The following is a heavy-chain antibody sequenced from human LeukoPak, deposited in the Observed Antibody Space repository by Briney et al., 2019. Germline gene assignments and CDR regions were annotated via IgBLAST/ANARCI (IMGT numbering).Heavy chain of an antibody. CDR2: LRYDGSNK. Sequence: PGGSLRLSCAASGFTFSSYGMHWVRQAPGKGLEWVAFLRYDGSNKYYVDSVKGRFTLSRDNSKNTLFLQMDSLRAEDTAVYSCARDLHGANSGLDYWGQGTLVTVSS. D-gene: IGHD4-23*01. V-gene: IGHV3-30*02. J-gene: IGHJ4*02. CDR3: ARDLHGANSGLDY. CDR1: GFTFSSYG.